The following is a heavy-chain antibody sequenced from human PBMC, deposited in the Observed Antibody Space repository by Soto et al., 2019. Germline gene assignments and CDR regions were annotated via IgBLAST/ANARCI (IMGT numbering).Heavy chain of an antibody. V-gene: IGHV5-51*01. D-gene: IGHD6-13*01. CDR2: IYPGDSDT. J-gene: IGHJ3*02. Sequence: HGESLKISCKGSGYDFSSNWIGWVRQMPGKGLEWMGIIYPGDSDTRYSPSFQGQVTISADKSISTAYLQWSSLEASDTAMYYCATPSPDSSHSLDMWGQGTMVTVSS. CDR3: ATPSPDSSHSLDM. CDR1: GYDFSSNW.